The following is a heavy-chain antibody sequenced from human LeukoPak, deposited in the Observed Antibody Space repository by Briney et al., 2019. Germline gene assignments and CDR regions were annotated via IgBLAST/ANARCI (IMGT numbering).Heavy chain of an antibody. CDR2: ISGSGGST. V-gene: IGHV3-23*01. J-gene: IGHJ6*03. CDR1: GFTFSSYA. CDR3: ARSVVGAIGSDYMDV. Sequence: GGSLRLSCAASGFTFSSYAMSWVRQAPGKGLEWVSAISGSGGSTYYADSVKGRFTISRDNSKNTLYLQMNSLRAEDTAVYYCARSVVGAIGSDYMDVWGKGTTVTVSS. D-gene: IGHD1-26*01.